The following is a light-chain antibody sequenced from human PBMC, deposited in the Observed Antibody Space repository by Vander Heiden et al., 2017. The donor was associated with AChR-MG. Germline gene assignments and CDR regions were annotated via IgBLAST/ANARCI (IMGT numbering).Light chain of an antibody. CDR3: QQYNSYPYT. CDR1: QSISSW. V-gene: IGKV1-5*03. Sequence: DLQRTQSPSTLSASVGDRVTITCRASQSISSWLAWYQQKPGKAPKLLIYKASSLESGVPSRFSGSGSGTEFTLTISSLQPDDFATYYCQQYNSYPYTFGQGTKLEIK. J-gene: IGKJ2*01. CDR2: KAS.